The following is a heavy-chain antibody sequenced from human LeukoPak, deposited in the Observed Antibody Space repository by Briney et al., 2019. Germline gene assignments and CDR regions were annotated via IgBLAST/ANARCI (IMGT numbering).Heavy chain of an antibody. V-gene: IGHV3-30*04. Sequence: GGSLRLSCVASGFSISRYDMHWVRQAPGKGLEWVAVISYDGRNKIYADSVKGRLTISRDNSKNTLYLQMNSLRAEDTAVYYCARAAAETGAFRDNWFDPWGQGTLVTVSS. D-gene: IGHD6-19*01. J-gene: IGHJ5*02. CDR1: GFSISRYD. CDR3: ARAAAETGAFRDNWFDP. CDR2: ISYDGRNK.